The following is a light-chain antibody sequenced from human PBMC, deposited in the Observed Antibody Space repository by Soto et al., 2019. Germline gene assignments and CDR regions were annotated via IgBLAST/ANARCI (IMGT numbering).Light chain of an antibody. CDR2: DAS. J-gene: IGKJ4*01. V-gene: IGKV3-11*01. CDR1: QSVSSY. Sequence: EIVLTQSPATLSLSPGERATLSCRASQSVSSYFAWYQQKPGQAPRLLIYDASNRATGIPARFSGSGSGTDFTLTISSLEPKDFAVYYCQQRSNWPRLTFGGGTKVEIK. CDR3: QQRSNWPRLT.